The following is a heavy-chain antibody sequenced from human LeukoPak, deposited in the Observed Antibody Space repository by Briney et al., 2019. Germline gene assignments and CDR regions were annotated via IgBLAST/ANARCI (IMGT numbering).Heavy chain of an antibody. CDR1: GFSFGNYA. Sequence: GGSLRLFCVASGFSFGNYAMSWVRQAPGKGLQWVSQISGTGGATWYAGFARDRFTISRDNSKKTLYLQMSGLRVEDTAMYYCVKDPRDTYGTNWFVSWGQGTLLIVSS. CDR3: VKDPRDTYGTNWFVS. D-gene: IGHD2-21*01. CDR2: ISGTGGAT. J-gene: IGHJ5*01. V-gene: IGHV3-23*01.